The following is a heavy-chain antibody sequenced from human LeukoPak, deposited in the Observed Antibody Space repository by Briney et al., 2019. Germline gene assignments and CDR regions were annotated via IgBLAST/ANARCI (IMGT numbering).Heavy chain of an antibody. CDR1: GFTFSDYA. CDR3: ARGLRGNYDY. D-gene: IGHD1-7*01. CDR2: ISTSGNT. J-gene: IGHJ4*02. Sequence: PGGSLRLSCAASGFTFSDYAMAWVRQAPGKGLEWVSSISTSGNTYYADSVKGRFTISRDNSKDTLYLQINSLRTEDTAVYYCARGLRGNYDYWGQGTLVTVSS. V-gene: IGHV3-23*01.